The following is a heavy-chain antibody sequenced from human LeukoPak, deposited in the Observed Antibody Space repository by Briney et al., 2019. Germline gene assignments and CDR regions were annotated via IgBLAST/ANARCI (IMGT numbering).Heavy chain of an antibody. Sequence: EPGGSLRLSCAASGFTFSSYGMHWVRQAPGKGLEWVAVIWYDGSNKYYADSVKGRFTISRDNSKNTLYLQMNRLRAEDTAVYYCAREGAKDYGSGSYDYWGQGTLVTVS. CDR2: IWYDGSNK. J-gene: IGHJ4*02. CDR3: AREGAKDYGSGSYDY. D-gene: IGHD3-10*01. CDR1: GFTFSSYG. V-gene: IGHV3-33*08.